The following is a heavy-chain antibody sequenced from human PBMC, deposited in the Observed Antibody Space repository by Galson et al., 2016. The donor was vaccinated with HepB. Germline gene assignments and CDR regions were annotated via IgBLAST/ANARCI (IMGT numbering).Heavy chain of an antibody. V-gene: IGHV4-39*02. D-gene: IGHD6-13*01. J-gene: IGHJ4*02. CDR3: VRDEYNISWYKY. Sequence: TLSLTCSVSGDSINVARYFWGWIRQSPTRGLEWIGTIANSGSTYYNPSLRSRVSISVDTSRNQFSLKLNSVTAADTALYYCVRDEYNISWYKYWGQGTLVTVSS. CDR1: GDSINVARYF. CDR2: IANSGST.